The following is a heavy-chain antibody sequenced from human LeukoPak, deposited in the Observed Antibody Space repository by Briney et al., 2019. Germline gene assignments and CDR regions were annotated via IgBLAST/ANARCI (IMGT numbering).Heavy chain of an antibody. D-gene: IGHD3-22*01. CDR2: IYYSGST. Sequence: SETLSLTCTVSGGSISSYYWSWIRQPPGKGLEWIGYIYYSGSTNYNPSLKSRVTISVDTSKNQFSLKLSSVTAADTAVYYCAREGGYYYDSSGYYDYWGQGALVTVSS. J-gene: IGHJ4*02. V-gene: IGHV4-59*01. CDR3: AREGGYYYDSSGYYDY. CDR1: GGSISSYY.